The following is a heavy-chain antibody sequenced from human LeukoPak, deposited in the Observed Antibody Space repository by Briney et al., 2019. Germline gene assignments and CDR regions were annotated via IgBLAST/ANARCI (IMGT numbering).Heavy chain of an antibody. CDR3: ARSGVDSSSWYGGLYNWFDP. CDR2: IYTSGST. Sequence: SETLSLTCTVSGGSISSGSYYWRWIRQPAGTGLEWIGRIYTSGSTNYNHSLKSRVTISVDTSKNQVSLKLSSVTAADTAVYYCARSGVDSSSWYGGLYNWFDPWGQGTLVTVSS. J-gene: IGHJ5*02. V-gene: IGHV4-61*02. D-gene: IGHD6-13*01. CDR1: GGSISSGSYY.